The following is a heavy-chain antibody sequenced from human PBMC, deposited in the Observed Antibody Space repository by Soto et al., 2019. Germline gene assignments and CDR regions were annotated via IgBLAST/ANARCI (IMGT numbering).Heavy chain of an antibody. CDR1: GFTFSSYA. D-gene: IGHD3-10*01. CDR3: ARPPWDYGSGSYGPSYFDY. Sequence: GGSLRLSCAASGFTFSSYAMHWVRQAPGKGLEWVAVISCDGSNKYYADSVKGRFTISRDNSKNTLYLQMNSLRAEDTAVYYCARPPWDYGSGSYGPSYFDYWGQGTLVTVSS. J-gene: IGHJ4*02. CDR2: ISCDGSNK. V-gene: IGHV3-30-3*01.